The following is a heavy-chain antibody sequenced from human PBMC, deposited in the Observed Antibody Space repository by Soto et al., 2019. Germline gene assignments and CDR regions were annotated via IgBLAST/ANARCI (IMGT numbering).Heavy chain of an antibody. D-gene: IGHD3-22*01. CDR1: GGSISSGGYY. J-gene: IGHJ4*02. Sequence: SETLSLTCTVSGGSISSGGYYWSWIRQPPGKGLEWIGEINHSGSTDYNPSLKSRVTISVDTSKNQFSLKLSSVTAADTAVYYCTYYDSSGDYFDYWGQGTLVTVSS. V-gene: IGHV4-39*07. CDR3: TYYDSSGDYFDY. CDR2: INHSGST.